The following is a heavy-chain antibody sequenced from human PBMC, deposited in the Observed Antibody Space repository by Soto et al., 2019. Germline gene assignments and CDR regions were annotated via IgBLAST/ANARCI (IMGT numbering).Heavy chain of an antibody. CDR1: GGTFSSYA. Sequence: QVQLVQSGAEVKKPGSSVKVSCKASGGTFSSYAISWVRQAPGQGLEWMGGIIPIFGTANYAQKFQGRVTITADESTSTAYMELSSLRSEDTAVYYCARRERYYYDSRGYYPFDYWGQGTLVTVSS. J-gene: IGHJ4*02. CDR3: ARRERYYYDSRGYYPFDY. V-gene: IGHV1-69*01. CDR2: IIPIFGTA. D-gene: IGHD3-22*01.